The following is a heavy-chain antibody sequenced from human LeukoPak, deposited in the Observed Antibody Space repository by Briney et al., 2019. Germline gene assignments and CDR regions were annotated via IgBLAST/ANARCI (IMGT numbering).Heavy chain of an antibody. D-gene: IGHD2-2*01. CDR3: XXXXXXXXXXXXXTSSYYYYYMDV. V-gene: IGHV4-39*07. CDR2: IYYSGST. J-gene: IGHJ6*03. CDR1: GGSISSSSYY. Sequence: SETLSLTCTVSGGSISSSSYYWGWIRQPPGKGLEWIGSIYYSGSTYYNPSLKSRVTISVDTSKNQFSLKLSSVTAADTAVYYXXXXXXXXXXXXXXTSSYYYYYMDVWGKGTTVTVSS.